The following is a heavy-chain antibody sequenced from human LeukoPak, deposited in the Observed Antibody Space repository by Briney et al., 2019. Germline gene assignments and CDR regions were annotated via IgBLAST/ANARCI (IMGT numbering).Heavy chain of an antibody. CDR1: GYSISSGYY. Sequence: SETLSLTCTVSGYSISSGYYWGWIRQPPGKGLEWTGEINHSGSTNYNPSLKSRVTISVDTSKNQFSLKLSSVTAADTAVYYCATRAVHNWFDPWGQGTLVTVSS. CDR3: ATRAVHNWFDP. V-gene: IGHV4-38-2*02. J-gene: IGHJ5*02. CDR2: INHSGST. D-gene: IGHD6-19*01.